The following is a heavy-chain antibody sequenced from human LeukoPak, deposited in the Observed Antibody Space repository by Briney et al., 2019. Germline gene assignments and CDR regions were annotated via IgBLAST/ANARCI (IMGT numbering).Heavy chain of an antibody. Sequence: RESLKISCKGSGYSFTSYWIGWVRQMPGKGLEWMGITYPGDSDTRYSPSFQGRVTISADKSISTAYLQWSSLKASDTAMYYCARRNYGGKQVGLAFDYWGQGTLVTVSS. J-gene: IGHJ4*02. CDR1: GYSFTSYW. V-gene: IGHV5-51*01. D-gene: IGHD4-23*01. CDR2: TYPGDSDT. CDR3: ARRNYGGKQVGLAFDY.